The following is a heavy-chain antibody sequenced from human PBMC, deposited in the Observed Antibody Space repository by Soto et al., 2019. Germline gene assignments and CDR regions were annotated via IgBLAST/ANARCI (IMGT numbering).Heavy chain of an antibody. Sequence: ESGGGLVQPGGSLRLSCAASGFTFSSYSMNWVRQAPGKGLEWVSYISSSSSTIYYADSVKGRFTISRDNAKNSLYLQMNSLRDEDTAVYYCARERQLVGFYYYYGMDVWGQGTTVTVSS. D-gene: IGHD6-6*01. J-gene: IGHJ6*02. CDR2: ISSSSSTI. CDR3: ARERQLVGFYYYYGMDV. V-gene: IGHV3-48*02. CDR1: GFTFSSYS.